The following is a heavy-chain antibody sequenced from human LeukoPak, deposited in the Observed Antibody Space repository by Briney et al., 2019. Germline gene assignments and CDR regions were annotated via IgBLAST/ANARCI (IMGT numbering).Heavy chain of an antibody. CDR3: ARGGYSYGI. J-gene: IGHJ4*02. Sequence: PGGSLRLSCAASGFTFSSFWMSWVRQAPGKGLEWVANIKQDETVTYYVDSVKGRFTISRDNAKNSLYLQMNSLRAEDTAVYYCARGGYSYGIWGQGTLVTVSS. D-gene: IGHD5-18*01. V-gene: IGHV3-7*05. CDR2: IKQDETVT. CDR1: GFTFSSFW.